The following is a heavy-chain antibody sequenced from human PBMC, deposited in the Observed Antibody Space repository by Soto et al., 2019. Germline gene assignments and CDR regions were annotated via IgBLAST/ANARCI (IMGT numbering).Heavy chain of an antibody. D-gene: IGHD3-10*01. CDR2: IRSKANSYAT. J-gene: IGHJ6*03. CDR3: TRRRSYFHLTDYYYMDV. V-gene: IGHV3-73*01. CDR1: GFTFSGSA. Sequence: GGSLRLSCAASGFTFSGSAMHWVRQASGKGLEWVGRIRSKANSYATAYAASVKGRFTISRDDSKNTAYLQMNSLKTEDTAVYYCTRRRSYFHLTDYYYMDVWGKGTTVTVSS.